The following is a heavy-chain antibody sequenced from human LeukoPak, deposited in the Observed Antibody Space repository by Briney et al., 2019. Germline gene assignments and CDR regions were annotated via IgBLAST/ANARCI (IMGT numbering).Heavy chain of an antibody. CDR2: IYYSGST. V-gene: IGHV4-31*03. Sequence: PSETLSLTCTVSSGSISSGGYYWSWIRQHPGKGLEWIGYIYYSGSTYYNPSLKSRVTISVDTSKNQFSLKLSSVTAADTAVYYCARVTVTPGRYYFDYWGQGTLVTVSS. CDR3: ARVTVTPGRYYFDY. J-gene: IGHJ4*02. D-gene: IGHD4-17*01. CDR1: SGSISSGGYY.